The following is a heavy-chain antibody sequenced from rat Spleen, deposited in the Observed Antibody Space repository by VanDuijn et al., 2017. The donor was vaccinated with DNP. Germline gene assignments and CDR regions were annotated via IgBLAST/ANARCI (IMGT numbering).Heavy chain of an antibody. D-gene: IGHD1-1*01. CDR1: GYSITSHY. CDR3: ARLRLEWEVRAMDA. CDR2: ISYSGST. J-gene: IGHJ4*01. Sequence: EVQLQESGPGLVKPSQSLSLTCSVTGYSITSHYWGWIRKFPGNKMEWVGHISYSGSTSYNPSPKSRFSIARDTSKNQFFLQLNSLTTEDTATYYCARLRLEWEVRAMDAWGQGTSVTVSS. V-gene: IGHV3-1*01.